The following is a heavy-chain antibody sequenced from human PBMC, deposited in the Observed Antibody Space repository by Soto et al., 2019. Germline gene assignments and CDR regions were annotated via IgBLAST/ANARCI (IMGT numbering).Heavy chain of an antibody. J-gene: IGHJ4*02. CDR2: INPSGGST. Sequence: ASVKVSCKASGYTFTSYYMHWVRQAPGQGLEWMGIINPSGGSTSYAQKFQGRVTMTRDTSTGTVYMELSSLRSEDTAVYYCARESGDSSGYYYWHYWGQGTLVTVSS. D-gene: IGHD3-22*01. CDR3: ARESGDSSGYYYWHY. V-gene: IGHV1-46*01. CDR1: GYTFTSYY.